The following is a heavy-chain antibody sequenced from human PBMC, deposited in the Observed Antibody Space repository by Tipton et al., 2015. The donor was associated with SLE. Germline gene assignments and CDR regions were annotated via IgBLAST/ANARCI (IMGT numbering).Heavy chain of an antibody. Sequence: LRLSCAVYGGSFSGYYWSWIRQPPGKGLEWIGYIYYSGSTYYNPSLKSRVTISVDTSKNQFSLKLSSVTAADTAVYYCARRTRIAARSPFDYWGQGTLVTVSS. J-gene: IGHJ4*02. CDR2: IYYSGST. D-gene: IGHD6-6*01. CDR1: GGSFSGYY. V-gene: IGHV4-59*12. CDR3: ARRTRIAARSPFDY.